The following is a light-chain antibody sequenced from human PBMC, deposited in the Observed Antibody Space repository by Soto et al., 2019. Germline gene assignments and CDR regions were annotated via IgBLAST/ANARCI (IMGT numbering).Light chain of an antibody. J-gene: IGKJ2*01. CDR2: WAS. CDR1: QSVLYSSNNKNY. Sequence: DIVMTQSPDSLAVSLGERATINCKSSQSVLYSSNNKNYLAWYQQKPGQPPKLLIYWASTRESGVPDRFSGSGVGTDVTLTISSLQAEDVAVYDCQQYYRRPRTFGQGTKLEIK. CDR3: QQYYRRPRT. V-gene: IGKV4-1*01.